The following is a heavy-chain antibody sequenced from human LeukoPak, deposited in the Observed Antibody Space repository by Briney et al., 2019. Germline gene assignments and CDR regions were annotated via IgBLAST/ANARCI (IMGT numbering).Heavy chain of an antibody. J-gene: IGHJ4*02. V-gene: IGHV3-23*01. D-gene: IGHD2-8*01. CDR1: GFTFSSYA. CDR2: ISGSGGST. CDR3: AGPAADCTNGVCYVN. Sequence: PGGFLRLSCAASGFTFSSYAMSWVRQAPGKGLEWVSAISGSGGSTYYADSVKGRFTISRDNSKNTLYLQMNSLRAEDTAVYYCAGPAADCTNGVCYVNWGQGTLVTVSS.